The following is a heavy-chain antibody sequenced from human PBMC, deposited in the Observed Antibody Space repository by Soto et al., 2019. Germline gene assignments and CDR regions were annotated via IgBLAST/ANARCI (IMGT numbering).Heavy chain of an antibody. V-gene: IGHV4-59*01. J-gene: IGHJ6*02. CDR3: ARVRLVRDYYYGMDV. CDR1: GGSISSYY. CDR2: IYYSGST. Sequence: SETLSLTCTVSGGSISSYYWSWIRQPPGKGLEWIGYIYYSGSTNYNPSLKSRVTISVDTSKNQFSLKLSSVTAADTAVYYCARVRLVRDYYYGMDVWGPGPTVTVSS. D-gene: IGHD6-6*01.